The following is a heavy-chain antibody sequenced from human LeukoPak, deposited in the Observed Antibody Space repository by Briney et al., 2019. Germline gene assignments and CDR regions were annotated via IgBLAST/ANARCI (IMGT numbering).Heavy chain of an antibody. CDR2: INHSGST. J-gene: IGHJ4*02. Sequence: SETLSLTCAVYGGSFSGYYWSWIRQPPGKGLEWIGEINHSGSTNYNPSLKSRVTISVDTSKNQLSLRLSSVTAADTAVYYRARAVGGDGSGSLWGPGTLVTVSS. CDR1: GGSFSGYY. CDR3: ARAVGGDGSGSL. D-gene: IGHD3-10*01. V-gene: IGHV4-34*01.